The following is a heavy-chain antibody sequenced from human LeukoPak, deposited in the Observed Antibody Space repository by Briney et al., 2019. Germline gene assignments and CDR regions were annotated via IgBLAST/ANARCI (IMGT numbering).Heavy chain of an antibody. J-gene: IGHJ5*02. CDR1: GGTFSSFA. CDR3: ASQLLAAHWFDP. Sequence: SVKVSCKASGGTFSSFAISWVRQAPGQGLEWMGRIIPIFGTANYAQKFQGRVTITTDESTSTAYMELSSLRSEDTAVYYCASQLLAAHWFDPWGQGTLVTVSS. V-gene: IGHV1-69*05. D-gene: IGHD6-13*01. CDR2: IIPIFGTA.